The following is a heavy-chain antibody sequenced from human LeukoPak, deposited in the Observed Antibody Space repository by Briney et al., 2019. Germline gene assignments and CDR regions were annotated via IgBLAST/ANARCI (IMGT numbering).Heavy chain of an antibody. Sequence: GASVRVSCKASGYTFTSYYMHWVRQAPGQGLEWMGWVNPNSGGTNYAQKFQGRVTMTRDTPISTAYMELSRLRSDDAAVYYCARETPPYSGYDSQFDYWGQGTLVTVSS. CDR3: ARETPPYSGYDSQFDY. CDR1: GYTFTSYY. CDR2: VNPNSGGT. J-gene: IGHJ4*02. V-gene: IGHV1-2*02. D-gene: IGHD5-12*01.